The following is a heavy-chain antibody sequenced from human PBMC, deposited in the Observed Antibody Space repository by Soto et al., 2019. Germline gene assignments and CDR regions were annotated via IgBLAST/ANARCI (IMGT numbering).Heavy chain of an antibody. D-gene: IGHD1-1*01. Sequence: GGSLRLSCAASGFTFSNYWMSWVRQAPGKGLEWVANIKQDGSEKYYVDSVKGRFTISRDNTKNSLYLQMNSLRAEDTAVYYCARNLQNAFDIWGQGTMVTVSS. V-gene: IGHV3-7*01. CDR2: IKQDGSEK. CDR1: GFTFSNYW. CDR3: ARNLQNAFDI. J-gene: IGHJ3*02.